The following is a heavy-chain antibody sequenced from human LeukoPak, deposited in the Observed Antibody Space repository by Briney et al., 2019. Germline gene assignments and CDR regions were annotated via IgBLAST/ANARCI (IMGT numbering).Heavy chain of an antibody. J-gene: IGHJ4*02. CDR3: AGERGYTYGTSLYYFDY. D-gene: IGHD5-18*01. Sequence: PVGSLRLSCAASGFTVSSNYMSWVRQAPGKGLEWVSVIHSDGSTFYADSVKGRFTISRDNSKNTLYLQMNSLRAEDTAVYYCAGERGYTYGTSLYYFDYWGQGTLVTVSS. CDR2: IHSDGST. CDR1: GFTVSSNY. V-gene: IGHV3-53*01.